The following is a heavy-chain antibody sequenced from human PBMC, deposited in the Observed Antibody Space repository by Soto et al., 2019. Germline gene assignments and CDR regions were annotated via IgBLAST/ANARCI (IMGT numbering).Heavy chain of an antibody. D-gene: IGHD2-2*01. V-gene: IGHV1-2*02. J-gene: IGHJ2*01. CDR3: AIRTGQLAIISEFDGDWFFDI. CDR1: GYTFTDYY. CDR2: INPDSGGT. Sequence: QEQLVQSGAEVKKPGASLKVSCKASGYTFTDYYIHWVRQAPGQGLEWVGWINPDSGGTNLAQRFQGRVTMTSDTSINTAYMELSSLRSDDTAVYYCAIRTGQLAIISEFDGDWFFDIWGRGTLVTVSS.